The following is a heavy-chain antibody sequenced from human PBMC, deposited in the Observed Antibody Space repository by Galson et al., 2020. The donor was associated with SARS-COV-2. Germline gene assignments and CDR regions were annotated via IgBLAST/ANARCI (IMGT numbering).Heavy chain of an antibody. CDR2: ISPNSGGT. D-gene: IGHD6-19*01. J-gene: IGHJ4*02. CDR3: ARVGPRVAGEKVPDY. CDR1: GYTFIDYS. Sequence: ASVKVSCKASGYTFIDYSMHWVRQAPGQGLEWMGWISPNSGGTNYAQKFQGRVAMTRDTSSNTAYMELTRLKSDDTAVYFCARVGPRVAGEKVPDYWGQGTLVTVSA. V-gene: IGHV1-2*02.